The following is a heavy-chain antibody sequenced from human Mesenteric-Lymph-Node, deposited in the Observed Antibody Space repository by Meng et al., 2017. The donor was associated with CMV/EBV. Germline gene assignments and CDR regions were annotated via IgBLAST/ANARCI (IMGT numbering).Heavy chain of an antibody. CDR1: GFSFGDYF. Sequence: GGSLRLSCGASGFSFGDYFMNWVRQAPGKGLEWVSSISSSSGYIHYADSVKGRFTISRDNARNSVFLQMNSLRVDDTAVYYCAMTHDYGGNSEFDYWGQGTLVTVSS. J-gene: IGHJ4*02. CDR3: AMTHDYGGNSEFDY. CDR2: ISSSSGYI. D-gene: IGHD4-23*01. V-gene: IGHV3-21*01.